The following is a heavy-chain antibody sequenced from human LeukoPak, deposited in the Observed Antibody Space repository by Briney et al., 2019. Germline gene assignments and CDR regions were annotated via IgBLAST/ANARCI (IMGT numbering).Heavy chain of an antibody. D-gene: IGHD6-19*01. CDR2: IYYSGST. CDR1: GGSISSYY. J-gene: IGHJ4*02. CDR3: AGSSGWYQFDY. Sequence: MTSETLSLTCTVSGGSISSYYWSWIRQPPGKRLEWIGYIYYSGSTNYNPSLKSRVTISVDTSKNQFSLKLSSVTAADTAVYYCAGSSGWYQFDYWGQGTLVTVSS. V-gene: IGHV4-59*01.